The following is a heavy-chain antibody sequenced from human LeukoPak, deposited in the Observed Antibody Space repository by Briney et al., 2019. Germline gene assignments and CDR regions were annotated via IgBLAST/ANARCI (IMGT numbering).Heavy chain of an antibody. J-gene: IGHJ6*03. CDR3: TRGLVVVTNTHYYYMDV. D-gene: IGHD2-21*02. V-gene: IGHV3-49*03. CDR2: IRSKAYGGTT. CDR1: GFTFGDYA. Sequence: PGGSLRLSCTASGFTFGDYAMSWFRQAPGKGLEWVGFIRSKAYGGTTEYAASVKGRFTISRDDSKSIAYLQMNSLKTEDTAVYYCTRGLVVVTNTHYYYMDVWGKGTTVTVSS.